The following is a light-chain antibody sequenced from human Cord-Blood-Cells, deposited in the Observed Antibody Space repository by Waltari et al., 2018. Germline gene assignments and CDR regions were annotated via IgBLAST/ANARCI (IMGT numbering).Light chain of an antibody. CDR3: QQYNNWPPWT. J-gene: IGKJ1*01. CDR2: GAS. V-gene: IGKV3-15*01. Sequence: EIVMTQSPATLSVSPGERATLSCRASQSVSSNLVWYQQKPGQAPRLLIYGASTRATGIPARFSGSGSGTEFTLTISSLQSEDFAVYYCQQYNNWPPWTFGQGP. CDR1: QSVSSN.